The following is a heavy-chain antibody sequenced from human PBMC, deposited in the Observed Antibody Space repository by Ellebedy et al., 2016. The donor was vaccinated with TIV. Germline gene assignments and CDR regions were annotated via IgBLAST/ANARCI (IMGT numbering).Heavy chain of an antibody. CDR3: ARGEGGVRGAFSHP. CDR2: IDYSGSS. D-gene: IGHD3-10*01. Sequence: SETLSLTXSVSGGSVNSRNSYWNWIRQPPGKGLEWIGFIDYSGSSSLNPSLKDRATTSIDKSKNQFSLNLSSVTAADTALYYCARGEGGVRGAFSHPWGQGILVTVSS. CDR1: GGSVNSRNSY. J-gene: IGHJ5*02. V-gene: IGHV4-61*01.